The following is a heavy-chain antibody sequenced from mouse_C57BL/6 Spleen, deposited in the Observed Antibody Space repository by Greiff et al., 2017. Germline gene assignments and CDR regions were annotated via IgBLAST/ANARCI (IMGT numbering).Heavy chain of an antibody. CDR3: ARRLGEAY. J-gene: IGHJ3*01. Sequence: EVQRVESGGGLVKPGGSLKLSCAASGFTFSSYTMSWVRQTPEKRLEWVATISGGGGNTYYPDSVTGRFTISRDNAKNTLYLQMSSLRSEDTALYYCARRLGEAYWGQGTLVTVSA. CDR2: ISGGGGNT. CDR1: GFTFSSYT. V-gene: IGHV5-9*01. D-gene: IGHD4-1*01.